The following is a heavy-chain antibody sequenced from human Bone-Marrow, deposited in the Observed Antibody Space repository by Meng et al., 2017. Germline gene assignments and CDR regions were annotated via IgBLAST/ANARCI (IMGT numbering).Heavy chain of an antibody. Sequence: GSLKISCAASGFTFSSYAMSWVRQAPGKGLEWVSAISGSGGSTYYADSVKGRFTISRDNSKNTLYLQMNSLRAEDTAVYYCARRYSSSWYPNQYYFDYWGQGTLVTVSS. CDR3: ARRYSSSWYPNQYYFDY. J-gene: IGHJ4*02. D-gene: IGHD6-13*01. CDR2: ISGSGGST. V-gene: IGHV3-23*01. CDR1: GFTFSSYA.